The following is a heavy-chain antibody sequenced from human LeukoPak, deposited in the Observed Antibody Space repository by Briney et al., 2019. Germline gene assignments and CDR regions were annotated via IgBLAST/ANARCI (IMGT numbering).Heavy chain of an antibody. D-gene: IGHD3-22*01. Sequence: PGGSLRLSCAASGFTFCRYAMQWVRQAPGKGLEFVSPISSDGGTTFYASSVKGRFTISRDNSKNTLYLQMGSLRAEDMALYYCARNYYDTTGPFAAFDIWGQGTMVTVSS. CDR1: GFTFCRYA. CDR3: ARNYYDTTGPFAAFDI. CDR2: ISSDGGTT. V-gene: IGHV3-64*01. J-gene: IGHJ3*02.